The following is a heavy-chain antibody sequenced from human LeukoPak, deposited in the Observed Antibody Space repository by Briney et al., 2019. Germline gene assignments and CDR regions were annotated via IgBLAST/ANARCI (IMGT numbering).Heavy chain of an antibody. D-gene: IGHD3-9*01. V-gene: IGHV3-23*01. CDR1: GFTFSSYA. CDR2: ISGSGGST. J-gene: IGHJ6*03. CDR3: AKEPRYEYYYYYYMDV. Sequence: GGSLRLSCAASGFTFSSYAMSWVRQAPGKGLEWVSAISGSGGSTYYADSVKGRFTISRDNSKNTLYLQMNSLRAEDTAVYYCAKEPRYEYYYYYYMDVWGKGTTVTVS.